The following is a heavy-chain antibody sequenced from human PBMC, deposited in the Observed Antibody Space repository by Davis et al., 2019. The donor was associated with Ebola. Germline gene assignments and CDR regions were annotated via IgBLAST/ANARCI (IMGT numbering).Heavy chain of an antibody. CDR2: IHYRGTT. Sequence: SETLSLTCTVSGGFVSDGGYYWSWIRQPPGQGLEYVGYIHYRGTTSYSSSLRSRVTMSVDASKNQFSLKLTSVTAADTAVYYCATILDIRSWPFDCWGQGLLVTVSS. J-gene: IGHJ4*02. CDR1: GGFVSDGGYY. D-gene: IGHD3-9*01. CDR3: ATILDIRSWPFDC. V-gene: IGHV4-61*08.